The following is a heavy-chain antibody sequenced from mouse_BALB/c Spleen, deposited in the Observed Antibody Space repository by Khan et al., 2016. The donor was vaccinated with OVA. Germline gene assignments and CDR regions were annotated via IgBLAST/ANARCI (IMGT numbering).Heavy chain of an antibody. CDR3: ARPAYDGYYDY. D-gene: IGHD2-3*01. Sequence: VQLQESGPELVRPGVSVKISCKGSGYTFTDYAMHWVKQSHAKSLEWIGLISTYSGNTNYNQKFKGKATMTVDKSSSTAYMELARLTSEDSAIYYGARPAYDGYYDYWGQGTTLTVSS. J-gene: IGHJ2*01. V-gene: IGHV1S137*01. CDR2: ISTYSGNT. CDR1: GYTFTDYA.